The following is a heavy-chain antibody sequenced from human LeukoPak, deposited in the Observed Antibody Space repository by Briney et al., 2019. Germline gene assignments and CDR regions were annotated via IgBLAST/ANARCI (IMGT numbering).Heavy chain of an antibody. CDR2: ISGSGGNT. Sequence: GGSLRLSCAASGFTFSSYGMSWVRQAPGKGLGLVSSISGSGGNTYYADSVKGRFTISRDNSKNTLYLQMNSLRAEDTAVYYCAKDRGIQLGPNWFDPWGQGTLVTVST. CDR1: GFTFSSYG. J-gene: IGHJ5*02. V-gene: IGHV3-23*01. CDR3: AKDRGIQLGPNWFDP. D-gene: IGHD5-18*01.